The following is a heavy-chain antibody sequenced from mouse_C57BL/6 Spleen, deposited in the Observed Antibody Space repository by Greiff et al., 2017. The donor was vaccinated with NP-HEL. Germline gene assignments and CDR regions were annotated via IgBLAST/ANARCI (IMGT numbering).Heavy chain of an antibody. Sequence: QVQLQQPGTELVKPGASVKLSCKASGYTFTSYWMHWVKQRPGQGLEWIGNINPSNGGTNYNEKFNSKATLTVDKSSSTAYMQLSSLTSEDSAVYYCARWRTGAHYFEYWGAGATLTESS. CDR1: GYTFTSYW. CDR2: INPSNGGT. D-gene: IGHD4-1*01. V-gene: IGHV1-53*01. J-gene: IGHJ2*01. CDR3: ARWRTGAHYFEY.